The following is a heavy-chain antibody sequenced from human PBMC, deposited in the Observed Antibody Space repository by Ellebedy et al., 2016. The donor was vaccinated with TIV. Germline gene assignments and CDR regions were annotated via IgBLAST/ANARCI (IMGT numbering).Heavy chain of an antibody. Sequence: GGSLRLSCAVSGFAVNSNYWSWVRQAPGKGLDWVSIIYSAGSTYYADSVKGRFTISRDSSNNTLHLQMTSLRADDTAVYYCARVDLGLAFDHWGRGTLVTVSS. J-gene: IGHJ4*02. CDR2: IYSAGST. CDR3: ARVDLGLAFDH. V-gene: IGHV3-53*01. CDR1: GFAVNSNY. D-gene: IGHD3/OR15-3a*01.